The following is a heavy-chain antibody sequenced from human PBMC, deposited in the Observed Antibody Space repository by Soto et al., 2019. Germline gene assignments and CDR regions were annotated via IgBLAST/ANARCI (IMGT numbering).Heavy chain of an antibody. Sequence: SETLSLTCTVSGGSISSYYWSWIRQPPGKGLEWNGYIYYSGSTNYNPSLKSRVTISVDTSKNQFSLKLSSVTAADTAVYYCARHTDYGDYFDYWGQGTLVTVSS. CDR3: ARHTDYGDYFDY. CDR2: IYYSGST. J-gene: IGHJ4*02. D-gene: IGHD4-17*01. V-gene: IGHV4-59*01. CDR1: GGSISSYY.